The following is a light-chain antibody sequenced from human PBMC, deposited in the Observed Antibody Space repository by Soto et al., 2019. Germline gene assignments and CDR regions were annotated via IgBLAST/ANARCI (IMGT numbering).Light chain of an antibody. V-gene: IGLV1-40*01. CDR1: SSNIGAGYD. CDR2: GNS. Sequence: QSVLTQPPSVSRAPGQRVTISCTGSSSNIGAGYDVHWYQQFPGTAPKLLIYGNSNRPSGVPDRFSGSKSGTSASLAITRLQAEDEAYYYCQSYDSSLSGHVVFGGGTKLTVL. CDR3: QSYDSSLSGHVV. J-gene: IGLJ2*01.